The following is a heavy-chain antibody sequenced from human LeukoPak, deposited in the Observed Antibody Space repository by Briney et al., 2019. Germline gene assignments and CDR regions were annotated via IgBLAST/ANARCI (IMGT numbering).Heavy chain of an antibody. CDR2: VYTSGST. D-gene: IGHD2-2*02. V-gene: IGHV4-61*02. Sequence: SQTLSLTCTVSGGSISSGSYYWSWIRRPAGKGLEWIGRVYTSGSTNYNPSLKSRVTISVDTSKIQFSLKMSSVTAADTAVYYCARATRSCSSTSCYNYYYYMDLWGKGTTVPVSS. CDR1: GGSISSGSYY. CDR3: ARATRSCSSTSCYNYYYYMDL. J-gene: IGHJ6*03.